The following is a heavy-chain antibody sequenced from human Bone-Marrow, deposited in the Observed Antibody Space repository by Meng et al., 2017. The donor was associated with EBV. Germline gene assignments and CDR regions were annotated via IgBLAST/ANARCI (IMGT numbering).Heavy chain of an antibody. CDR2: FIPILGTP. CDR3: ARESGRGYTPDF. Sequence: QVQVVQSGAACKRPGSSVKVSCKASGGAFSNSAISWVRQAPGQGLEWMGGFIPILGTPNYAQKYQDRVTITADESTSTAYMELSGLRSEDTAVYYCARESGRGYTPDFWGQGTLVTVSS. CDR1: GGAFSNSA. J-gene: IGHJ4*02. D-gene: IGHD3-10*01. V-gene: IGHV1-69*01.